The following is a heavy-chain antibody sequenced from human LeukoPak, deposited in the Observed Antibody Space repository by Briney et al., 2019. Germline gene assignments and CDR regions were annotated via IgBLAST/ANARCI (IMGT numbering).Heavy chain of an antibody. CDR2: INSDGSST. CDR3: ARVWYYDSTGYYYFDY. J-gene: IGHJ4*02. Sequence: GGSLRLSCAASGFTFSSYWMHWVRQAPGKGLVWVSRINSDGSSTSYADSVKGRFTISRDNAKNSLFLQMNSLRAEDTAVYYCARVWYYDSTGYYYFDYWGQGTLVSVSS. V-gene: IGHV3-74*01. CDR1: GFTFSSYW. D-gene: IGHD3-22*01.